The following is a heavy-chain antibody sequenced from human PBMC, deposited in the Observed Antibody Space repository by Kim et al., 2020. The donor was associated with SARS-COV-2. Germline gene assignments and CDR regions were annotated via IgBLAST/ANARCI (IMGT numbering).Heavy chain of an antibody. V-gene: IGHV3-30*04. Sequence: GGSLRLSCAASGFTFTGCAMHWVRQAPGKGLEAVAVISFDGTDINYADSVKGRFTISRDNSKNTLYLQMNSLTPDDTAVYYCARDALGSIDYWGQGTLVTVSS. CDR3: ARDALGSIDY. CDR2: ISFDGTDI. CDR1: GFTFTGCA. D-gene: IGHD3-16*01. J-gene: IGHJ4*02.